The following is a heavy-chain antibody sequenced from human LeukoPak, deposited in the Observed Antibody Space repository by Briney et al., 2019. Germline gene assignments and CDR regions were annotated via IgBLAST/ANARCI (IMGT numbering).Heavy chain of an antibody. V-gene: IGHV3-53*04. J-gene: IGHJ4*02. CDR3: ARGSGYSYGYNFDY. CDR1: GFTFRDVW. Sequence: GGSLRLSCAASGFTFRDVWMGWVRQAPGKGLEWVSVIYSGGSTYYADSVKGRFTISRHNSKNTLYLQMNSLRAEDTAVYYCARGSGYSYGYNFDYWGQGTLVTVSS. D-gene: IGHD5-18*01. CDR2: IYSGGST.